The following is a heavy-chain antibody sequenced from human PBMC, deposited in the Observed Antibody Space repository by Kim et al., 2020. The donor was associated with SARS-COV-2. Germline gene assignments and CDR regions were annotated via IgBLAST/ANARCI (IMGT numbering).Heavy chain of an antibody. V-gene: IGHV3-74*01. CDR1: GFTLRSYW. J-gene: IGHJ6*02. CDR3: ARGMFKTGFDV. CDR2: IGGDGIST. Sequence: GGSLRLCCAASGFTLRSYWINWVRQAPGKGLVWVSRIGGDGISTHYADSVKGRFTVSRDNDDNTVYLQMNSLRADDTAVYYCARGMFKTGFDVWGQGTTVTVPS. D-gene: IGHD3-10*02.